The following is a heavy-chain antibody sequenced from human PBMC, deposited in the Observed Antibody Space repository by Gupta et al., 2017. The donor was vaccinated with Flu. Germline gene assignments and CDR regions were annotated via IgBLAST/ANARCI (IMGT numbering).Heavy chain of an antibody. Sequence: QVQLQQWGAGLLMPSETLSLTCAVYGGFFCGYYWSWLRKHPGKGLEWIGEISQRGSTNANPSLKSRVTISLDTSRIQFSLKLNSVTAADTAGHFCARDADYFRLWSQGTLVTVSP. V-gene: IGHV4-34*01. CDR1: GGFFCGYY. J-gene: IGHJ1*01. CDR3: ARDADYFRL. CDR2: ISQRGST.